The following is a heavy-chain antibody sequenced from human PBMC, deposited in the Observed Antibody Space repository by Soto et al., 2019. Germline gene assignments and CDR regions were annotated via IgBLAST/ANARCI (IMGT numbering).Heavy chain of an antibody. V-gene: IGHV4-59*12. CDR1: GASIYTYY. J-gene: IGHJ6*02. Sequence: PSETLSLTCNVSGASIYTYYWNWIRQSPGKGLEWIGYISDGGSTNYNPSLESRVTISLDTSKKQVSLKLSSVTAADTAVYYCARDDILGILYGGMDVWGQGTTVTVS. D-gene: IGHD3-3*01. CDR2: ISDGGST. CDR3: ARDDILGILYGGMDV.